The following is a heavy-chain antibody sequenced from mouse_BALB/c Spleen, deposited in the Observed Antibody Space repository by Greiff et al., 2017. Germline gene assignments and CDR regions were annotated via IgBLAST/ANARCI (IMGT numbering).Heavy chain of an antibody. CDR1: GFTFSSFG. J-gene: IGHJ1*01. V-gene: IGHV5-17*02. CDR2: ISSGSSTI. CDR3: ARKILDAWYFDV. Sequence: EVQLLESGGGLVQPGGSRKLSCAASGFTFSSFGMHWVRQAPEKGLEWVAYISSGSSTIYYADTVKGRFTISRDNPKNTLFLQMTSLRSEDTAMYYCARKILDAWYFDVWGAGTTVTVSS.